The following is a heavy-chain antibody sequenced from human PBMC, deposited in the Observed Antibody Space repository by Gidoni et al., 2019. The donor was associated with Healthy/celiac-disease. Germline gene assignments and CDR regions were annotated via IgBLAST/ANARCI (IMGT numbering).Heavy chain of an antibody. CDR1: GFTFSSYS. J-gene: IGHJ3*02. D-gene: IGHD5-12*01. Sequence: EVQLVESGGGLVKPGGSLRLSCAASGFTFSSYSLNWVRQAPGKGLEWVSSISSSSSYIYYADSVKGRFTISRDNAKNSLYLQMNSLRAEDTAVYYCARDPQIVATTAGAFDIWGQGTMVTVSS. CDR3: ARDPQIVATTAGAFDI. CDR2: ISSSSSYI. V-gene: IGHV3-21*01.